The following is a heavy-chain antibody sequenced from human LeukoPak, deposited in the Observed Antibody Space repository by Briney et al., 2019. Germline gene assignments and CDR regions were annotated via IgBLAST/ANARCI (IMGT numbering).Heavy chain of an antibody. V-gene: IGHV1-46*01. Sequence: ASVKISCKASGYTFTNYYMHWVRQAPGQGLEWLGLITPSGGSTWYAQKFQGRVTITRNTSISTAYMELSSLRSEDTAVYYCARDSSVDWFDPWGQGTLVTVSS. J-gene: IGHJ5*02. CDR2: ITPSGGST. CDR1: GYTFTNYY. CDR3: ARDSSVDWFDP.